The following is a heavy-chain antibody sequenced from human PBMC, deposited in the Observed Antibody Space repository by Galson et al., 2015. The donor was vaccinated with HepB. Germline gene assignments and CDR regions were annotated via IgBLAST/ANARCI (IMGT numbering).Heavy chain of an antibody. D-gene: IGHD2-2*01. CDR3: ARDLCSSSSCYPGHYYYYYMDV. CDR1: GYPFSSYG. CDR2: ISAYNGKT. J-gene: IGHJ6*03. V-gene: IGHV1-18*01. Sequence: SVKVSCKASGYPFSSYGITWVRQAPGQGLEWMGWISAYNGKTDYAQKFQGRVTMTTDTPTSTAYMELRSLRFDDTAVYYCARDLCSSSSCYPGHYYYYYMDVWGEGTSVTVSS.